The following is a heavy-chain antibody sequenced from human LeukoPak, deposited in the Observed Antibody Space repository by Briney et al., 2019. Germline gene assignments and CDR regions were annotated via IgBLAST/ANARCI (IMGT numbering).Heavy chain of an antibody. J-gene: IGHJ4*02. V-gene: IGHV4-59*01. CDR2: IYYSGST. Sequence: SETLSLTCTVSGGSISSYYWSWIRQPPGKGLEWIGYIYYSGSTNYNPSLKSRVTISVDTSKNQSSLKLSSVTAADTAVYYCARASYDFWSGYYLYFDYWGQGTLVTVSS. CDR3: ARASYDFWSGYYLYFDY. CDR1: GGSISSYY. D-gene: IGHD3-3*01.